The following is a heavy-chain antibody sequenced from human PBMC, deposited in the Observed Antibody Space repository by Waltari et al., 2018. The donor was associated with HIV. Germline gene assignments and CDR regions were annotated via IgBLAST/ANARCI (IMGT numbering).Heavy chain of an antibody. J-gene: IGHJ2*01. V-gene: IGHV4-59*11. CDR1: DGSMSNHY. Sequence: QVELQESGPGLVKPSETLSLTCTVSDGSMSNHYWSWIRQSPGKGLEWIGDIYYSGTTNSNPSLRSRVTVSVDTSKKHFSLKLTSVTAADTAVYFCARVSGLKVTLDWYFDVWGRGTLVTVSS. CDR2: IYYSGTT. CDR3: ARVSGLKVTLDWYFDV.